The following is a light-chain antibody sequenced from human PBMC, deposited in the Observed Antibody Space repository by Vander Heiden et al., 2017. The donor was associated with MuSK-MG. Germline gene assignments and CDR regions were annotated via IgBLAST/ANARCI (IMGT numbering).Light chain of an antibody. V-gene: IGKV3-15*01. CDR2: GAS. CDR3: QQYNNWPSWT. CDR1: QSVSSN. Sequence: ETVMTQSPATLSVSPGEGATLSCRASQSVSSNLAWYQLKPGQAPRLLIYGASTRATGIPARFSGGGSGTEFTLTISSLQSEDFAVYYCQQYNNWPSWTFGQGTKVEIK. J-gene: IGKJ1*01.